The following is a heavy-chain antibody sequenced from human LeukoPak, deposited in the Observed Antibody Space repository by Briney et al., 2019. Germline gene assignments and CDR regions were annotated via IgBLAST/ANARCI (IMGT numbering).Heavy chain of an antibody. J-gene: IGHJ4*02. D-gene: IGHD6-13*01. CDR3: ARGPSSNWSGLDF. CDR2: ISPTGSTT. V-gene: IGHV3-74*01. Sequence: GGSLRLSCAASGFSFSGHWMHWARQLPGKGLVWVSRISPTGSTTSYSDSVKGRFTVSRDNAKNTLYLQVNNLRAEDTAVYYCARGPSSNWSGLDFWGQGTLLTVSS. CDR1: GFSFSGHW.